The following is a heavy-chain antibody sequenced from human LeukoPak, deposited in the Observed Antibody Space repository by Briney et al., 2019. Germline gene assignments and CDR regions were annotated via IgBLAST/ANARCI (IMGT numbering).Heavy chain of an antibody. D-gene: IGHD3-10*01. Sequence: SETLSLTCTVSGGSISSSSYYWGWIRQPPGKGLEWIGSIYYSGSTYYNPSLKSRVTISVDTSKNQFSLKLSSVTAADTAVYYCARDGRFGELGIDYWGQGTLVTVSS. V-gene: IGHV4-39*07. CDR1: GGSISSSSYY. CDR3: ARDGRFGELGIDY. CDR2: IYYSGST. J-gene: IGHJ4*02.